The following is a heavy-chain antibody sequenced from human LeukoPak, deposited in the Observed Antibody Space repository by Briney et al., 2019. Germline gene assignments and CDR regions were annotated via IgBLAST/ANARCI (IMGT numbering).Heavy chain of an antibody. Sequence: SETLSLTCTVSSVSISSSNSYWGWTRQPPGKGLEWIGSIYYTGNTYYNASLKSRVTISIDTSKNQISLRLTSVTATDTAMYYCARQTGSGLFTLPGGQGALVTVSS. V-gene: IGHV4-39*01. CDR3: ARQTGSGLFTLP. CDR1: SVSISSSNSY. J-gene: IGHJ4*02. D-gene: IGHD3/OR15-3a*01. CDR2: IYYTGNT.